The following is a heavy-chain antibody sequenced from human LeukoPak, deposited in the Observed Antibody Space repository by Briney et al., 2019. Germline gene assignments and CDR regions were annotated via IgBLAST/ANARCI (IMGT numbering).Heavy chain of an antibody. V-gene: IGHV3-30*04. CDR1: GFTFSSYA. D-gene: IGHD2-2*01. J-gene: IGHJ4*02. CDR3: ARAFSA. CDR2: ISYDGSNK. Sequence: GRSLRLSCAASGFTFSSYAMHWVRQAPGKGLEWVAVISYDGSNKYYADSVKGRFTISRDNSKNTLYLQMNSLRAEDTAVYYCARAFSAWGQGTLVTVSS.